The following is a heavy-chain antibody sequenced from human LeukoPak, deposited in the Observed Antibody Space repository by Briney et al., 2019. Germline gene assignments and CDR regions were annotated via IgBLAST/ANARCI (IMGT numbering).Heavy chain of an antibody. CDR1: GGSISSGDYY. Sequence: SETLSLTCTVSGGSISSGDYYWTWIRQPPGKGLEWIGSIYYSGSTYNNPSLKSRITISVDTSKNQFSLNLSSVTAADTAVYYCARVRRAGNTGWNFDLWGRGTLVTVSS. CDR2: IYYSGST. D-gene: IGHD1-1*01. CDR3: ARVRRAGNTGWNFDL. J-gene: IGHJ2*01. V-gene: IGHV4-30-4*08.